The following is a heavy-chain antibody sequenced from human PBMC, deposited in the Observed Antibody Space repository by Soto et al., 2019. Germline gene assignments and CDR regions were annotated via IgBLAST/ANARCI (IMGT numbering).Heavy chain of an antibody. V-gene: IGHV5-10-1*01. CDR1: GYSFTSDW. J-gene: IGHJ4*02. D-gene: IGHD4-17*01. CDR2: SDPSDSYT. Sequence: GGSLNTYCKGPGYSFTSDWISWVREMPGGERVWMVRSDPSDSYTNYSPSFQGHVTLSADKSISTAYLQWSSLKASDTAMYYCARNAYGDYLPDYWGQGTLVTVSS. CDR3: ARNAYGDYLPDY.